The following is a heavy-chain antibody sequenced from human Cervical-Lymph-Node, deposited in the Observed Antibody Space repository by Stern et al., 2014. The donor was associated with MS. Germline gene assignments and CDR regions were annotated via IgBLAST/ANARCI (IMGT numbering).Heavy chain of an antibody. Sequence: QDTLKESGPALVKPTQTLTLTCTFSGFSLSTSGMRVSWIRQPPGKALEWLAPIYWDDDKFYSTSLKTRLTISKDTSKNQVVLTMTNMDPVDTATYYCARSPPYYEFWNDYYYFDYWGQGTLVAVSS. CDR2: IYWDDDK. CDR1: GFSLSTSGMR. D-gene: IGHD3-3*01. J-gene: IGHJ4*02. CDR3: ARSPPYYEFWNDYYYFDY. V-gene: IGHV2-70*04.